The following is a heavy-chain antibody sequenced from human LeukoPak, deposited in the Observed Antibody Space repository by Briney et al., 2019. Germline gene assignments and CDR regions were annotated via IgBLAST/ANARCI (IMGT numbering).Heavy chain of an antibody. V-gene: IGHV1-18*01. CDR2: ISGYNGNT. J-gene: IGHJ3*02. CDR1: GYTFTNYG. CDR3: AREVDDYHGRDYSIDAFDI. D-gene: IGHD3-22*01. Sequence: ASVKVSCKASGYTFTNYGISWVRQAPGQGLEWMGWISGYNGNTNYAQKLQGRVTMTTDTSTSTAYMELRSLRSDDTAVYYCAREVDDYHGRDYSIDAFDIWGQGTMVTVSS.